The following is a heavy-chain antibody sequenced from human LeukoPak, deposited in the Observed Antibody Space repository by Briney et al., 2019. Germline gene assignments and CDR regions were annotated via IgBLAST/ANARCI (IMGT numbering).Heavy chain of an antibody. J-gene: IGHJ4*02. CDR3: ATPLTSKWSSSWYSGHFDY. D-gene: IGHD6-13*01. CDR2: ISADGRDK. V-gene: IGHV3-30*04. Sequence: GRSLRLSCAASGFTFSSYAMRWVRQAPGKGLEWVAVISADGRDKYYIDSVSGAFTISRDNSKTTVFLQMNSLAVEDAAVYYCATPLTSKWSSSWYSGHFDYWGQGALVTVPS. CDR1: GFTFSSYA.